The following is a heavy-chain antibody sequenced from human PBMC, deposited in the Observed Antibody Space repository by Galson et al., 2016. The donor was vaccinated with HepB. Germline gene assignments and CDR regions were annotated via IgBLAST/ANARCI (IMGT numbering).Heavy chain of an antibody. J-gene: IGHJ6*02. D-gene: IGHD2-2*01. CDR2: IIPIFGTT. Sequence: SVKVSCKASGGTFSSYTISWVRQAPGQGLEWMGGIIPIFGTTNYAQKFQGRVTVTADESTSTAYMDLTSLTSEDTAVYYCAQFCSTTSCYEAEYYPGMDVWGQVTTVTVSS. V-gene: IGHV1-69*13. CDR1: GGTFSSYT. CDR3: AQFCSTTSCYEAEYYPGMDV.